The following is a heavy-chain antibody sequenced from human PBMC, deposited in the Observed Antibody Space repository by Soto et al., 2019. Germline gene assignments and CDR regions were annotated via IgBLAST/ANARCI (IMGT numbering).Heavy chain of an antibody. Sequence: QVQLQGSGPGLVKPSETLSLTCTVSGDSISSDYWSWIRQPPGKGLEWIGYTYYSGLTNTNPSLKSRLTISVDTSKNQFSLRLTSVTAADTAVYYCARARGSSQNLDTWGQGTLVTVSS. J-gene: IGHJ5*02. CDR3: ARARGSSQNLDT. D-gene: IGHD6-13*01. CDR2: TYYSGLT. CDR1: GDSISSDY. V-gene: IGHV4-59*01.